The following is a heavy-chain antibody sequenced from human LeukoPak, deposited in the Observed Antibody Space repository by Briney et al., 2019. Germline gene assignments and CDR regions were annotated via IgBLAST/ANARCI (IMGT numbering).Heavy chain of an antibody. D-gene: IGHD3-3*01. CDR2: IIPIFGTA. CDR1: GGTFSSYA. Sequence: SVKVSCKASGGTFSSYAISWVRQAPGQGLEWMGGIIPIFGTANYAQKFQGRVTITANESTSTAYMELSSLRSEDTAVYYCARGKEYDFWSGYSRFDYWGQGTLVTVSS. CDR3: ARGKEYDFWSGYSRFDY. V-gene: IGHV1-69*13. J-gene: IGHJ4*02.